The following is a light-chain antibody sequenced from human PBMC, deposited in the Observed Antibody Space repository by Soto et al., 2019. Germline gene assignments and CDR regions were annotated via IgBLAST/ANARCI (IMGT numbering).Light chain of an antibody. CDR2: GAS. V-gene: IGKV3-20*01. Sequence: EVVLTQSPNTLSLSPGESATLSCRASQAVSSTYLVWYQQKPGLAPRLLIYGASSRAPGISDRFSGSGSGTDFTLTISRLEPEDFAVYYCHQCGNSWWTFGEGTKVVIK. CDR3: HQCGNSWWT. CDR1: QAVSSTY. J-gene: IGKJ1*01.